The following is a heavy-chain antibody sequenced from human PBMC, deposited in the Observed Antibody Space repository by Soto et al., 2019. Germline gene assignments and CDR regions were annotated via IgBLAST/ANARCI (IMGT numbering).Heavy chain of an antibody. V-gene: IGHV1-18*01. CDR1: GYTFTSYG. CDR2: ISAYNGNT. D-gene: IGHD6-13*01. J-gene: IGHJ6*02. Sequence: QVQLVQSGAEVKKPGASVKVSCKASGYTFTSYGISWVRQAPGQGLEWMGWISAYNGNTNYAQKLQGRVTMTTDTSTSTAYMELRSLRSDDTSVYYCARDTIIAAAGNYYYYGMDVWGQGTTVTVSS. CDR3: ARDTIIAAAGNYYYYGMDV.